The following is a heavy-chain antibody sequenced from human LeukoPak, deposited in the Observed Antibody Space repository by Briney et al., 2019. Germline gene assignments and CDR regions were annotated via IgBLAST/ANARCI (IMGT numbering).Heavy chain of an antibody. D-gene: IGHD6-13*01. J-gene: IGHJ3*02. CDR2: VSWNSGSI. V-gene: IGHV3-9*01. Sequence: GGSLRLSCAASGFTFDDYAMHWVRQAPGKGLEWVSGVSWNSGSIGYADSVKGRFTISRDNAKNSLYLQMNSLRAEDTALYYCAKDIRIAAVPLDAFDIWGQGTMVTVSS. CDR3: AKDIRIAAVPLDAFDI. CDR1: GFTFDDYA.